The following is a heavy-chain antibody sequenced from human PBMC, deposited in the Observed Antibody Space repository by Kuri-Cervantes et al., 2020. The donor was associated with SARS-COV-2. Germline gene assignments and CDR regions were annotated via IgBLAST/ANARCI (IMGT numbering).Heavy chain of an antibody. CDR1: GGSFSSYY. CDR3: ARHPPRDLMPWVD. V-gene: IGHV4-39*01. CDR2: IYYSGST. Sequence: ESLKISCAVYGGSFSSYYWGWIRQPPGKGLEWIGSIYYSGSTYYNPSLKSRVTISVDTSKNQFSLKLSSVTAADTAVYYCARHPPRDLMPWVDWGQGTLVTVSS. D-gene: IGHD2-2*01. J-gene: IGHJ4*02.